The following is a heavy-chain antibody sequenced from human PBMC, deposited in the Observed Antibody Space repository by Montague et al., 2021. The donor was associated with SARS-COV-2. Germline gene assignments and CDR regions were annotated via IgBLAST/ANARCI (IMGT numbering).Heavy chain of an antibody. CDR2: N. V-gene: IGHV6-1*01. J-gene: IGHJ4*02. CDR3: ARAGSLGTFDY. D-gene: IGHD1-1*01. Sequence: NDYAISVKSRVTINPDTSKNQFSLQLNSVTPEDSAVYYCARAGSLGTFDYWGQGTLVTVSS.